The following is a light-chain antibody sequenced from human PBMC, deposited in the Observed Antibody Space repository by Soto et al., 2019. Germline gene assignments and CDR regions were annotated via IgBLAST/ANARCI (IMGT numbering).Light chain of an antibody. Sequence: QSALTQPASVSGSPGQSITISCAGTSSDIGGFNYVAWYQHHPGKAPKLIISEVSNRPSGVSYRFSGSKSGNTASLTISGLQAEDEADYFCSSFSSGHSVVVFGGGTKLTVL. V-gene: IGLV2-14*01. J-gene: IGLJ2*01. CDR2: EVS. CDR3: SSFSSGHSVVV. CDR1: SSDIGGFNY.